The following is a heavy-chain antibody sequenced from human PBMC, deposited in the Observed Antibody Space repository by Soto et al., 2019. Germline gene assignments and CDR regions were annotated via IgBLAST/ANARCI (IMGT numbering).Heavy chain of an antibody. Sequence: EVHLLESGGGLVQPGGSLRLSCAASGFTFSNYAMSWVRQAPGKGLEWASTIISGGNTYYADSVKGRFTISRDNSKNTRYLQMNSLRAEDTAVYYCAKAFYSSDRGEVFDYWGQGTLVTVSS. CDR2: IISGGNT. J-gene: IGHJ4*02. CDR3: AKAFYSSDRGEVFDY. CDR1: GFTFSNYA. D-gene: IGHD6-19*01. V-gene: IGHV3-23*01.